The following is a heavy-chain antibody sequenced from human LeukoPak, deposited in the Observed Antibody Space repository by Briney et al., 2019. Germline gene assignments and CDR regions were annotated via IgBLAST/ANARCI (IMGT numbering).Heavy chain of an antibody. V-gene: IGHV4-34*01. CDR1: GGSFSGYY. CDR3: ARTISGSYYRDAFDI. J-gene: IGHJ3*02. Sequence: SETLSLTCAVYGGSFSGYYWSWIRQPPGKGLEWIGEINHSGSTNYNPSLKSRVTISVDTSKNQFSLKLSSVTAADTAVYYCARTISGSYYRDAFDIWGQGTMVTVSS. CDR2: INHSGST. D-gene: IGHD1-26*01.